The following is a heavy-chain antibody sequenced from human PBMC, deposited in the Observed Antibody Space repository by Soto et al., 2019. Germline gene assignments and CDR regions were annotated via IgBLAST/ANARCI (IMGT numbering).Heavy chain of an antibody. CDR1: GFTFSSYS. Sequence: EVQLVESGGGLVKPGGSLRLSCAASGFTFSSYSMNWVRQAPGKGLEWVSSISSSSSYIYYADSVKGRFTISRDNAKNSLYLQMNSLRAEDTAVYYCARERRYDFWSGQPRGVYWFDPWGQGTLVTVSS. CDR2: ISSSSSYI. V-gene: IGHV3-21*01. D-gene: IGHD3-3*01. CDR3: ARERRYDFWSGQPRGVYWFDP. J-gene: IGHJ5*02.